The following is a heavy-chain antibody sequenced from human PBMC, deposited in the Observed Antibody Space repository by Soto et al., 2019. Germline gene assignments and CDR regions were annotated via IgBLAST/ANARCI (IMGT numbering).Heavy chain of an antibody. V-gene: IGHV4-59*01. CDR2: VFYSGNT. CDR1: GGSMSSFY. D-gene: IGHD2-15*01. J-gene: IGHJ5*02. CDR3: AKEICDPNGCYGRWLDP. Sequence: VQLQESGPGLAKPSETLSLTCTVSGGSMSSFYWSWIRQPPGKGLEWIGNVFYSGNTIYNPSLKCRVTISVDTSKSQCSLTLSSVTAADTAVYYCAKEICDPNGCYGRWLDPWGQGTLVTVSS.